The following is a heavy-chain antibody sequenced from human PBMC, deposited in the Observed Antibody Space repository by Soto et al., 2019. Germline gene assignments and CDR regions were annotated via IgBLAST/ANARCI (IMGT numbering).Heavy chain of an antibody. CDR3: AKEETYYYDSSGYYLDY. D-gene: IGHD3-22*01. CDR1: GFTFSNYA. Sequence: GGSLRLSCSASGFTFSNYAMSWVRQAPGKGLEWVSLVSANAGTTYYTDSVKGRFTISRDNSKNTLYLQMNSLRAEDTAVYYCAKEETYYYDSSGYYLDYWGQGTLVTVSS. J-gene: IGHJ4*02. CDR2: VSANAGTT. V-gene: IGHV3-23*01.